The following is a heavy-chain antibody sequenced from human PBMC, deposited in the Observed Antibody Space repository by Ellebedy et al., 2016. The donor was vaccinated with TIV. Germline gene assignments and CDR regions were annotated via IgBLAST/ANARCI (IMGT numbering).Heavy chain of an antibody. Sequence: GESLKISCAGSGFSFSNFGLHWVRQAPGKGLEWLAVISYDGRTQHYAESVKGRFTISRDNSKNALYMQLNSLRAEDTAVYYCAKDRVVATTGWDLDYWGQGTPVTVSS. J-gene: IGHJ4*02. D-gene: IGHD1-1*01. V-gene: IGHV3-30*18. CDR2: ISYDGRTQ. CDR3: AKDRVVATTGWDLDY. CDR1: GFSFSNFG.